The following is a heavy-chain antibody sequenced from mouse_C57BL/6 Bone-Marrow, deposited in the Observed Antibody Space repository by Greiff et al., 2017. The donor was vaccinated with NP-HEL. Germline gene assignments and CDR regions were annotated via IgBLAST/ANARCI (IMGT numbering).Heavy chain of an antibody. CDR1: GYAFSSSW. V-gene: IGHV1-82*01. CDR2: IYPGDGDT. Sequence: QVQLQQSGPELVKPGASVKISCKASGYAFSSSWMNWVKQRPGKGLEWIGRIYPGDGDTNYNGKFKGKATLTADKSSSTAYMQLSGLTSEDSAVYFCARSGHYGSSFCYWYFDVWGTGTTVTVSS. D-gene: IGHD1-1*01. J-gene: IGHJ1*03. CDR3: ARSGHYGSSFCYWYFDV.